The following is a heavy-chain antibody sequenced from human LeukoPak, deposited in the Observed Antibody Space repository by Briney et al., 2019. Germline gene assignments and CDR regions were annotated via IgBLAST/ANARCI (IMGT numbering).Heavy chain of an antibody. CDR3: ARFPPAQQLGWFDP. V-gene: IGHV3-21*01. J-gene: IGHJ5*02. CDR2: ISSSSSYI. CDR1: GFTFSSYS. Sequence: KPGGSLRLSCAASGFTFSSYSMNWVRQAPGKGLEWVSSISSSSSYIYYADSVKGRFTISRDNAKNSLYLQMNSLRAEDTAVYYCARFPPAQQLGWFDPWGQGTLVTVSS. D-gene: IGHD6-13*01.